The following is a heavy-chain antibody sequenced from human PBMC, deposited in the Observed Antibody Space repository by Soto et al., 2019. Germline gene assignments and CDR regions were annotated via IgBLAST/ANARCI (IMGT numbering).Heavy chain of an antibody. J-gene: IGHJ4*02. Sequence: PGGSLRLSCAASGFTFSSYGMHWVRQAPCKGLEWVAVIWYDGSNKYYADSVKGRFTISRDNSKNTLYLQMNSLRAEDTAVYYCARDLDTAMARGEFDYWGQGTLVTVSS. CDR2: IWYDGSNK. V-gene: IGHV3-33*01. CDR3: ARDLDTAMARGEFDY. D-gene: IGHD5-18*01. CDR1: GFTFSSYG.